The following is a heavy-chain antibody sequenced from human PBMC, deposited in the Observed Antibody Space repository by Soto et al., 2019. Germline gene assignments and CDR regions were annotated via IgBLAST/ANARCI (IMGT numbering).Heavy chain of an antibody. D-gene: IGHD4-17*01. V-gene: IGHV3-23*01. J-gene: IGHJ6*02. CDR2: IRVSDGSE. CDR1: GFTFTNST. CDR3: AGDYIRLNYLNSNYYSFGMDV. Sequence: XGSLIVCCASSGFTFTNSTMSLVHQAPGKGLEWVSTIRVSDGSEKYADFVEGRFTISRDTSKNTLSLQMNSLRAEDTAVYYCAGDYIRLNYLNSNYYSFGMDVWGQGTTVTVSS.